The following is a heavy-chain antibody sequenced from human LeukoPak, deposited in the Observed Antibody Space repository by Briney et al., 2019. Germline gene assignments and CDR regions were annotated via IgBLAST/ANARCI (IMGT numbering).Heavy chain of an antibody. J-gene: IGHJ5*02. CDR3: ARAVDYGSEFDP. V-gene: IGHV4-31*03. Sequence: PSETLSLTRTVSGGSMSSDGYYWSWIRQHPGKGLEWIGYIYYSGSTYYNPSLKSRVTISVDTSKNQFSLRLSSVTAADTAVYYCARAVDYGSEFDPWGQGTLVTVSS. CDR1: GGSMSSDGYY. D-gene: IGHD3-10*01. CDR2: IYYSGST.